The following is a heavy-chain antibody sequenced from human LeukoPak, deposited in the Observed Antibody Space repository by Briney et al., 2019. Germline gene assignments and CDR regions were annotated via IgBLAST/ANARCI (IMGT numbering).Heavy chain of an antibody. CDR3: VREVHSGYYGMDV. CDR1: GFIFSSFS. V-gene: IGHV3-21*01. D-gene: IGHD2-15*01. CDR2: ISSSSSYI. J-gene: IGHJ6*02. Sequence: GGSLRLSCTASGFIFSSFSINWVRQAPGKGLEWVSSISSSSSYIYYADSVKGRFTISRDNAKNSLYLQMNSLRVEDTAVYYCVREVHSGYYGMDVWGQGTTVTVSS.